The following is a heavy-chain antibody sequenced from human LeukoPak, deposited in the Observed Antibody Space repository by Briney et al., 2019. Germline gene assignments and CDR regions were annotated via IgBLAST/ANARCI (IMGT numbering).Heavy chain of an antibody. V-gene: IGHV1-46*01. J-gene: IGHJ4*02. D-gene: IGHD1-26*01. Sequence: ASVKVSCKASGYTFTSHSVHWVRQAPGQGLEWMGIINPSTGSTTYAQKLQGRVSMTRDTSTSTVYMELSSLTSEDTAVYYCARSLGGGSYTVDSWGQGTLVIVSS. CDR1: GYTFTSHS. CDR3: ARSLGGGSYTVDS. CDR2: INPSTGST.